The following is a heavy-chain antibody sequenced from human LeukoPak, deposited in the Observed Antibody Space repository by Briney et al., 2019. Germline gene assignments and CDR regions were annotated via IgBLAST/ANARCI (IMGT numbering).Heavy chain of an antibody. Sequence: GGSLRLSCAASGFSFIGDYMSWVRQAPGKGLEWVSVIYQVGRTYYSDSVKGRVTISRDNSKNTLYLQMNSLRADDTAVYYCAKTPANWGTYWGQGTLVTVSS. CDR3: AKTPANWGTY. CDR2: IYQVGRT. CDR1: GFSFIGDY. V-gene: IGHV3-53*01. J-gene: IGHJ4*02. D-gene: IGHD7-27*01.